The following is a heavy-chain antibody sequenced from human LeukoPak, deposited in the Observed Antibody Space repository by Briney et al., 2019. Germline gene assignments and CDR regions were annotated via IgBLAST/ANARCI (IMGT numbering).Heavy chain of an antibody. V-gene: IGHV3-23*01. Sequence: GGSLRLSCAASGFTVSSNYMNWVRQAPGKGLEWVSAISGSGGSTYYADSVKGRFTISRDNSKNTLYLQMNSLRAEDTAVYYCAKDDTTIIVVVPAAFDYWGQGTLVTVSS. CDR3: AKDDTTIIVVVPAAFDY. CDR2: ISGSGGST. D-gene: IGHD2-2*01. J-gene: IGHJ4*02. CDR1: GFTVSSNY.